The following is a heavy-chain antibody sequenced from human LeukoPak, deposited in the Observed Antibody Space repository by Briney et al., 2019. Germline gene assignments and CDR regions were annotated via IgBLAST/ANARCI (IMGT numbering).Heavy chain of an antibody. V-gene: IGHV3-30*02. CDR1: GLTFSSYG. CDR3: AKVRVGTAHFDY. Sequence: GGSLRLSCAASGLTFSSYGMHWVRQAPGKGLEWVAFIRYDGSTKYYADSVKGRFTISRDNSKNTLYLQMNSLRPEDTAVYYCAKVRVGTAHFDYWGQGTLVTVSS. J-gene: IGHJ4*02. CDR2: IRYDGSTK. D-gene: IGHD2-15*01.